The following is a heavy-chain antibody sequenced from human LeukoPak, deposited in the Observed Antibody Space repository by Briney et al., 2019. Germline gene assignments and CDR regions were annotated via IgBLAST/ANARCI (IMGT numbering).Heavy chain of an antibody. J-gene: IGHJ5*02. D-gene: IGHD6-19*01. V-gene: IGHV3-64*01. Sequence: GGSLRLSCAASGITFSRYAMHWVRQATGKGLEYASAISSNGGSTYYANSVKGRFTISRDNSKNTLYLQMGSLRAEDMAVYYCARGSSSGWHYNWFDPWGQGTLVTVSS. CDR2: ISSNGGST. CDR3: ARGSSSGWHYNWFDP. CDR1: GITFSRYA.